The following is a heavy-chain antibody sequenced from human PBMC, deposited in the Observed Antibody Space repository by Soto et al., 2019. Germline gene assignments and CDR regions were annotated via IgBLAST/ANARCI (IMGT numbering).Heavy chain of an antibody. CDR1: GLNFDDFA. J-gene: IGHJ4*02. D-gene: IGHD3-3*01. Sequence: EVQLVESGGRLVQPGRSLRLSCVGTGLNFDDFAMHWVRQAPGKGLEWVSGIAWNSRVLAYADSVKGRFTISRDNARNSLYLQMDSLRDEDTALYYCAKGRYDFWSPYYFDSWGQGTLVTVSS. CDR3: AKGRYDFWSPYYFDS. V-gene: IGHV3-9*01. CDR2: IAWNSRVL.